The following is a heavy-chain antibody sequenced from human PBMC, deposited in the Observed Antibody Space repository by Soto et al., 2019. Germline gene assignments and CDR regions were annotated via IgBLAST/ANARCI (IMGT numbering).Heavy chain of an antibody. Sequence: SETLSLTCTVSGGSISIGGYYWSWILHHPGKGLEWIGYIYYSGSTYYNPSLKSRVTISVDTSKNQFSLKLSSVTAADTAVYYCARGTTPQEYFSYYYYMDVWGKGTTVTVSS. V-gene: IGHV4-31*03. CDR2: IYYSGST. CDR3: ARGTTPQEYFSYYYYMDV. CDR1: GGSISIGGYY. J-gene: IGHJ6*03. D-gene: IGHD4-17*01.